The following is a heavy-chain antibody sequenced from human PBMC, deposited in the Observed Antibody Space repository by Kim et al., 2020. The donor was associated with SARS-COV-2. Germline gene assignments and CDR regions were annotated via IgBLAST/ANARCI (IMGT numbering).Heavy chain of an antibody. CDR2: ISGSGGIT. Sequence: GGSLRLSCAASGFTFRNYAMNWVRQTPGKGLEWVSVISGSGGITYYADSVKGRFTISRDNSKNTLYLQMNSLRAEDTAVYYCAKWGTTVTTFDYWGQGTLVTVSS. D-gene: IGHD4-17*01. CDR3: AKWGTTVTTFDY. J-gene: IGHJ4*02. V-gene: IGHV3-23*01. CDR1: GFTFRNYA.